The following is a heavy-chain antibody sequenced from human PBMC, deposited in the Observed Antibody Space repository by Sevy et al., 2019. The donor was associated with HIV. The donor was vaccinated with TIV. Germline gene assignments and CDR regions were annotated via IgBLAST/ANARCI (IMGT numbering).Heavy chain of an antibody. V-gene: IGHV4-39*01. CDR3: ARHDSGGLDY. CDR1: GGSISTSSYH. Sequence: SETLSLTCTVSGGSISTSSYHWAWIRQPPGQGLQWIGNIYYTGSAYYSPSLKSRATIFIDTSKNHFPLKLSFVTAADTAVYYCARHDSGGLDYWGQGTLVTVSS. J-gene: IGHJ4*02. D-gene: IGHD3-10*01. CDR2: IYYTGSA.